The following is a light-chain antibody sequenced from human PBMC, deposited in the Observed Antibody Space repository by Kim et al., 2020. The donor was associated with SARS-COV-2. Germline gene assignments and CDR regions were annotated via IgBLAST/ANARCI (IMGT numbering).Light chain of an antibody. CDR2: GAS. CDR3: QQYGSSPHT. CDR1: QSVSSIY. Sequence: LSPGERATLSCRASQSVSSIYLAWYQQKPGQAPRLLIYGASSRATGIPDRFSGSGSGTDFTLTISRLEPEDFAVYYCQQYGSSPHTFGQGTKLEIK. V-gene: IGKV3-20*01. J-gene: IGKJ2*01.